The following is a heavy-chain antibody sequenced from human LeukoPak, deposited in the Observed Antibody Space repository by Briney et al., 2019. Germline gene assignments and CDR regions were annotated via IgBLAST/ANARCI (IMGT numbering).Heavy chain of an antibody. V-gene: IGHV3-23*01. CDR2: ISGSGGST. J-gene: IGHJ4*02. CDR3: AKETNIVVVPAAIADY. CDR1: GFTFSSYA. D-gene: IGHD2-2*02. Sequence: PGGSLRLSCAASGFTFSSYAMSWVRQAPGKGLEWVSAISGSGGSTYYADSVKGRFTISRDNSKNTLYLQMNSLRAEDTAVYYCAKETNIVVVPAAIADYWGQGTLVTVSS.